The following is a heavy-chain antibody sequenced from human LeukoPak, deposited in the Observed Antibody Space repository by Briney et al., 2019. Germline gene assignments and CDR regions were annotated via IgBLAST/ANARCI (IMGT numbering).Heavy chain of an antibody. D-gene: IGHD2-21*02. CDR3: AREGDFYSFDY. CDR1: RFTVSSNS. Sequence: PGGSLRLSCAPSRFTVSSNSMNWVPQAPGKGLEWVSSISSSSSYIYYADSVKGRFTISRDNAKNSLYLQMNSLRAEDTAVYYCAREGDFYSFDYWGRGTLVTVSS. J-gene: IGHJ4*02. V-gene: IGHV3-21*01. CDR2: ISSSSSYI.